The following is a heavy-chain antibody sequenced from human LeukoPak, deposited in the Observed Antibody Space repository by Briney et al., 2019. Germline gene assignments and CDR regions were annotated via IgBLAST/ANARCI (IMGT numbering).Heavy chain of an antibody. Sequence: XSVKVSCKASGYTFIAYHMHWVRQAPGQGLEWMGRIHPSSGATNYAQRFQGRVTLTRDTSINTAYMELSRLTSDDTAVYYCARDLPFEDWGQGTLVTVSS. CDR2: IHPSSGAT. D-gene: IGHD2/OR15-2a*01. V-gene: IGHV1-2*06. CDR1: GYTFIAYH. CDR3: ARDLPFED. J-gene: IGHJ4*02.